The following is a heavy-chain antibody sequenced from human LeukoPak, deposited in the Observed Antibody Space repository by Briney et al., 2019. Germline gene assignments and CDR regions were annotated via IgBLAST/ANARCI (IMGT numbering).Heavy chain of an antibody. CDR1: GFTFSTYR. Sequence: GGSLRLSCAASGFTFSTYRMNWVRQAPGKGLEWVSSIGTRGTHIYYVDSVKGRFTISRDNAKNSLYLQMNSLRAEDTAVYYCAKDRPNYYESSGPLEGDALDIWGQGTMVIVSS. CDR3: AKDRPNYYESSGPLEGDALDI. V-gene: IGHV3-21*01. J-gene: IGHJ3*02. CDR2: IGTRGTHI. D-gene: IGHD3-22*01.